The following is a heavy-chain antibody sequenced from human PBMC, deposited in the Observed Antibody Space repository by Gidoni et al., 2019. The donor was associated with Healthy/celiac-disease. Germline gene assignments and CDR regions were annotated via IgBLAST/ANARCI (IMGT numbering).Heavy chain of an antibody. D-gene: IGHD6-19*01. CDR2: ISSSSSTI. CDR3: ASTTHAVAGKLRGRGNWFDP. J-gene: IGHJ5*02. V-gene: IGHV3-48*02. Sequence: EVQLVESGGGLVQPGGSLRLSCAAAGFTFSSYRMNWVRQAPGKGLEWVSYISSSSSTIYYADSVKGRFTISRDNAKNSLYLQMNSLRDEDTAVYYCASTTHAVAGKLRGRGNWFDPWGQGTLVTVSS. CDR1: GFTFSSYR.